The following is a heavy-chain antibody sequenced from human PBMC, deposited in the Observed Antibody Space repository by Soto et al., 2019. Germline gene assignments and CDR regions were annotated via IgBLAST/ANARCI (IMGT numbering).Heavy chain of an antibody. CDR2: LSYDGSRK. CDR1: GFTFSAYG. D-gene: IGHD3-10*01. Sequence: QVQLVESGGGVVQPGRSLRLSCAGSGFTFSAYGMDWVRQAPGKGLEWVAVLSYDGSRKYYEDSVKGRFTISRDNSKNTLYLQMNSLRAEDTAVYYCAKDRMGAGVRGYFDYWGQGTLFTVSS. J-gene: IGHJ4*02. V-gene: IGHV3-30*18. CDR3: AKDRMGAGVRGYFDY.